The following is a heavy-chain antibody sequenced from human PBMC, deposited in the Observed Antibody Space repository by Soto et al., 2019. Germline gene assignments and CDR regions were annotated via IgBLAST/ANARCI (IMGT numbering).Heavy chain of an antibody. CDR2: FYYSGST. V-gene: IGHV4-31*03. Sequence: QVQLQESGPGLVKPSQTLSLTCTVSGGSISSDSFYWNWIRQHPGKGLEWIGYFYYSGSTYYNPSLKSRVTMSVDTSKNQFSLNLKSVSAADTAVYSCARAEVKRGRPYCASTSCVYYFDSWGQGTLVSVSS. D-gene: IGHD2-2*01. CDR3: ARAEVKRGRPYCASTSCVYYFDS. J-gene: IGHJ4*02. CDR1: GGSISSDSFY.